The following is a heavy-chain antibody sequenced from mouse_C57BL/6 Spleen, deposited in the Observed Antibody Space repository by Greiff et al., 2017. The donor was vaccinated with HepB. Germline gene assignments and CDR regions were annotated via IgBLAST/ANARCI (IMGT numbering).Heavy chain of an antibody. CDR2: ISYDGSN. D-gene: IGHD1-1*01. Sequence: EVKLQESGPGLVKPSQSLSLTCSVTGYSITSGYYWNWIRQFPGNKLEWMGYISYDGSNNYNPSLKNRISITRDTSKNQFFLKLNSVTTEDTATYYCARERYGSSYFDYWGQGTTLTVSS. CDR1: GYSITSGYY. CDR3: ARERYGSSYFDY. J-gene: IGHJ2*01. V-gene: IGHV3-6*01.